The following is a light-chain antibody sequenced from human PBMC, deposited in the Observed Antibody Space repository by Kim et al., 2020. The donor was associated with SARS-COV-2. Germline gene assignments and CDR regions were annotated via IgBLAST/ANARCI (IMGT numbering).Light chain of an antibody. CDR2: QDS. CDR3: QAWDSSKGV. CDR1: KLVDKY. V-gene: IGLV3-1*01. J-gene: IGLJ2*01. Sequence: SYELTQPPSVSVSPGQTASITCSGDKLVDKYACWYQQKPGQSPVLVIYQDSKRPSGIPERFSGSNSGNTATLTISGTQAMDEADYYCQAWDSSKGVFGGGTQLTVL.